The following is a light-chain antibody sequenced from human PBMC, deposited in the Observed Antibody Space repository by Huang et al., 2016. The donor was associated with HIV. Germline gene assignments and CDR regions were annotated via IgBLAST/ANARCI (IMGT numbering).Light chain of an antibody. Sequence: DIQMTQSPSSLSASVGDRVTVTCRTMQSIRSFLNWYQQKPGKAPKVLLYGAANLQSGVPSRCSGSGSGTDFTLTISSLQPEDGATYYCQQSYSTPLTFGGGTKVEIE. CDR3: QQSYSTPLT. J-gene: IGKJ4*01. CDR2: GAA. CDR1: QSIRSF. V-gene: IGKV1-39*01.